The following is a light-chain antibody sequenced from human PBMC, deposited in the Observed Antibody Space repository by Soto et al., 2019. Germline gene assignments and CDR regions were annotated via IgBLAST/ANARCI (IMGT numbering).Light chain of an antibody. CDR1: QRISSN. J-gene: IGKJ5*01. V-gene: IGKV3-15*01. CDR3: QQYNNGPPIP. Sequence: VPTKSAATLPGSPRERAALSCRASQRISSNLAWYQQRRGQAPRLLIYGASTRAPGIPARFSGSGSETGFTLTISSLQSEDFAVYYCQQYNNGPPIPVGQGTRLEI. CDR2: GAS.